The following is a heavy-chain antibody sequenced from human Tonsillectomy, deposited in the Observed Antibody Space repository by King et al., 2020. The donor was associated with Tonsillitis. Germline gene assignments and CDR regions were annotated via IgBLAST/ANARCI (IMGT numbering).Heavy chain of an antibody. CDR2: MNLNSGNT. J-gene: IGHJ3*02. D-gene: IGHD3-16*01. V-gene: IGHV1-8*01. CDR3: ARLRAFDI. CDR1: GYTFTSYD. Sequence: QLVQSGAEVKKPGASVKVSCKASGYTFTSYDINWVRQATGQGLEWLGLMNLNSGNTVYPQKFQVRVPMTRNNSISTAYMELSSLRLVDTAVYYCARLRAFDIWGQGTMVTVSS.